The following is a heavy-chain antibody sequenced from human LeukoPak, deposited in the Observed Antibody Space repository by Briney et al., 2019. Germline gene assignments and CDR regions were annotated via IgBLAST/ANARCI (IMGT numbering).Heavy chain of an antibody. CDR1: GFTFSSYS. J-gene: IGHJ5*02. Sequence: GGSLRLSCAASGFTFSSYSMNWVRQAPGKGLEWVSSISSSSSYIYYADSVKGRFTISRDNAKNSLYLQMNSLRAEDTAVYYCAGERGDSGYDYPTNNWFDPWGQGTLVTVSS. V-gene: IGHV3-21*01. D-gene: IGHD5-12*01. CDR3: AGERGDSGYDYPTNNWFDP. CDR2: ISSSSSYI.